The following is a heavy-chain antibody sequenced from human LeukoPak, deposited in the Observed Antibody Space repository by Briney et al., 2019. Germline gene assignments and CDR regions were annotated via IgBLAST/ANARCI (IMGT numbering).Heavy chain of an antibody. CDR1: GFTFSSYG. D-gene: IGHD4-17*01. Sequence: GRSLRLSCAASGFTFSSYGMHWVRQAPGKGLEWVAVIWYDGSNKYYADSVKGRFTISRDNSKNTLYLQMNSLRAEDTAVYYYARGGFYGDYPIDYWGQGTLVTVSS. J-gene: IGHJ4*02. CDR3: ARGGFYGDYPIDY. V-gene: IGHV3-33*01. CDR2: IWYDGSNK.